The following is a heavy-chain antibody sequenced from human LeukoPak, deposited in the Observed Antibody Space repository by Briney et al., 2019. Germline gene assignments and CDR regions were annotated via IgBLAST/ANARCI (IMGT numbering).Heavy chain of an antibody. CDR2: ISGSGGST. CDR3: ARDQSLYGSGSYSEFDY. V-gene: IGHV3-23*01. CDR1: GFTFSSYA. D-gene: IGHD3-10*01. Sequence: GGSLRLSCAASGFTFSSYAMSWVRQAPGKGLEWVSAISGSGGSTYYADSVKGRFTISRDNSKNTLYLQMNSLRAEDTAVYYCARDQSLYGSGSYSEFDYWGQGTLVTVSS. J-gene: IGHJ4*02.